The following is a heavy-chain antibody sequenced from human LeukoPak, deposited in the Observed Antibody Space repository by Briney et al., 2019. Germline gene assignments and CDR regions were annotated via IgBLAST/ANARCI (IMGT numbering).Heavy chain of an antibody. CDR2: INTNTGNP. CDR1: GYTFTGYF. D-gene: IGHD6-19*01. CDR3: ARRDSSGWYYFDY. J-gene: IGHJ4*02. V-gene: IGHV7-4-1*02. Sequence: GASVKVSCKASGYTFTGYFIHWVRQAPGQGLEWMGWINTNTGNPTYAQGFTGRFVFSFDTSVSTAYLQISSLKAEDTAVYYCARRDSSGWYYFDYWGQGTLVTVSS.